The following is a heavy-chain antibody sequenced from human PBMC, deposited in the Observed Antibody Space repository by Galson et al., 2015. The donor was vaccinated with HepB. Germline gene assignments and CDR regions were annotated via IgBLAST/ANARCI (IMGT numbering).Heavy chain of an antibody. CDR1: GFTFSNFA. J-gene: IGHJ4*02. CDR2: VTGAGTT. D-gene: IGHD1-26*01. V-gene: IGHV3-23*01. Sequence: SLRLSCAASGFTFSNFAMSWVRQAPGKGLEWVSAVTGAGTTDYADSVTGRFTISRDNSKNTMYLQMNSLRADDTAVYYCARRSASSFGHFDYWGQGILVIVSS. CDR3: ARRSASSFGHFDY.